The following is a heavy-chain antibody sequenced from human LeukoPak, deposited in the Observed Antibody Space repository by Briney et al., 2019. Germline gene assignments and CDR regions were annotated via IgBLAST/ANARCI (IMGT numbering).Heavy chain of an antibody. CDR1: GYTFTGYY. J-gene: IGHJ6*03. V-gene: IGHV1-2*02. CDR3: ARGVTTVTTGPRYYYYYYMDV. CDR2: INPNSGGT. Sequence: ASVKVSCKASGYTFTGYYMHWVRQAPGQGLEWMGWINPNSGGTNYAQKFQGRVTMTRDTSISTAYMELSRLRSDDTAVYYCARGVTTVTTGPRYYYYYYMDVWGKGTTVTVSS. D-gene: IGHD4-17*01.